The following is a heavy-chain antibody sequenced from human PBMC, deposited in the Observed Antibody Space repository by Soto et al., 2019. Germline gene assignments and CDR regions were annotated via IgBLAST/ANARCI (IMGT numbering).Heavy chain of an antibody. CDR2: ISGSGGGT. Sequence: GGSLRLSCAASGFTFSSYAMSWVRQAPGKGLEWVSAISGSGGGTYYADSVKGRFTISRDNSKNTLYLQMNSLRAEDTAVYYCAKDIGITIFGVVILKDDYYYYGMDVWGQGTTVTVSS. CDR3: AKDIGITIFGVVILKDDYYYYGMDV. D-gene: IGHD3-3*01. V-gene: IGHV3-23*01. CDR1: GFTFSSYA. J-gene: IGHJ6*02.